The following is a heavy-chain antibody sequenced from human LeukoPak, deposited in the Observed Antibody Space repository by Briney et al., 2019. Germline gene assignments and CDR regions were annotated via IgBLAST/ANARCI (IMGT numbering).Heavy chain of an antibody. CDR3: TREWELPGSDFDY. V-gene: IGHV3-49*03. J-gene: IGHJ4*02. CDR1: GFTFGDYT. CDR2: IRSKEYGGTT. Sequence: GGSLRLSCTASGFTFGDYTMNWFRQAPGKGVEGVGFIRSKEYGGTTEYAASVKDRFSISRDDSKCIAYLQMNSLKTEDTAVYYCTREWELPGSDFDYWGQGTLVTVSS. D-gene: IGHD1-26*01.